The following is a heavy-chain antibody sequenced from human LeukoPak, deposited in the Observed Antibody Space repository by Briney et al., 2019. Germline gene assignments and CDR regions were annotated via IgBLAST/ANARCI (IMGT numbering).Heavy chain of an antibody. V-gene: IGHV3-23*01. CDR3: ATDSRYDSSGYYRINDAFDI. CDR1: GFTFSSYA. J-gene: IGHJ3*02. CDR2: ISGSGGST. D-gene: IGHD3-22*01. Sequence: GGSLRLSCAASGFTFSSYAMSWVRKAPGKGLERVSAISGSGGSTYYADTAKGRFTISRDNSKNTLYLQMNSLRAEDTAVYYCATDSRYDSSGYYRINDAFDIWGQGTMVTVSS.